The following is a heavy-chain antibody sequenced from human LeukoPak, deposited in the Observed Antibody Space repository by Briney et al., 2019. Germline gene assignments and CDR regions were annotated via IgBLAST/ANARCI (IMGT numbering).Heavy chain of an antibody. Sequence: GGSLRLSCAASGFIFSDYYMSWIRQAPGRGLEWVSYIDHSGGSMYYVDSVKGRFTISRDNTKNSLYLQMNSLRAGDTAVYCCARITSAPGSGGTLGYWGQGTLVTVPS. CDR3: ARITSAPGSGGTLGY. J-gene: IGHJ4*02. D-gene: IGHD2-15*01. V-gene: IGHV3-11*01. CDR1: GFIFSDYY. CDR2: IDHSGGSM.